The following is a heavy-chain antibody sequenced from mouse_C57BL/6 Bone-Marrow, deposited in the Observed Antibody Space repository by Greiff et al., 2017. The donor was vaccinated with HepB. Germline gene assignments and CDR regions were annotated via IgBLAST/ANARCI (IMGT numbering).Heavy chain of an antibody. D-gene: IGHD1-1*01. CDR1: GYTFTSYG. V-gene: IGHV1-81*01. J-gene: IGHJ2*01. Sequence: VQLVESGAELARPGASVKLSCKASGYTFTSYGISWVKQRTGQGLEWIGEIYPRSGNTYYNEKFKGKATLTADKSSSTAYMELRSLTSEDSAVYFCARSKTDYGSSPYYFDYWGQGTTLTVSS. CDR2: IYPRSGNT. CDR3: ARSKTDYGSSPYYFDY.